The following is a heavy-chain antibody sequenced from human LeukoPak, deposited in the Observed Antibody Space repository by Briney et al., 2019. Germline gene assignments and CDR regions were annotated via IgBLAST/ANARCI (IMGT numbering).Heavy chain of an antibody. V-gene: IGHV4-4*07. D-gene: IGHD4-17*01. Sequence: SPSETLSLTCTVSGDSIRNYYCSWIRQPAGQGLEWIGRIYSSGTTNYNPSLKSRVTMSVDTSTKQFSLRLSSVTAADTAVYYCARAGDTVTSEDYYYYGLDVWGRGTTVTVSS. CDR2: IYSSGTT. J-gene: IGHJ6*02. CDR1: GDSIRNYY. CDR3: ARAGDTVTSEDYYYYGLDV.